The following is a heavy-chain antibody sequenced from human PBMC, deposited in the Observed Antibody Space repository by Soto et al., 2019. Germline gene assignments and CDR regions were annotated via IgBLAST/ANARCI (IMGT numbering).Heavy chain of an antibody. V-gene: IGHV3-48*02. J-gene: IGHJ4*02. CDR3: ARVRSGSYYYLDY. D-gene: IGHD1-26*01. CDR2: ISGRSTVI. CDR1: GFTFDPFS. Sequence: EVQLVDSGGGFVQPGGSLRLSCAASGFTFDPFSRNWIRRAPGKGLEWVSYISGRSTVIYYADSVKGRFTISRDNAKNSLYLQMNSLRDEDSAVYYCARVRSGSYYYLDYWGQGTLVTVSS.